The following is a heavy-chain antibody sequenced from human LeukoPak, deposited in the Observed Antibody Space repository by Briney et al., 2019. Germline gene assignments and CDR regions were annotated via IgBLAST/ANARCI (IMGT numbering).Heavy chain of an antibody. V-gene: IGHV7-4-1*02. CDR2: INTNTGNP. J-gene: IGHJ4*02. CDR1: GYTFTSYG. D-gene: IGHD2-15*01. CDR3: ARDSWDIVVVVAANTEYYFDY. Sequence: ASVKVSCKASGYTFTSYGISWVRQAPGQGLEWMGWINTNTGNPTYAQGFTGRFVFSLDTSVSTAYLQISSLKAEDTAVYYCARDSWDIVVVVAANTEYYFDYWGQGTLVTVSS.